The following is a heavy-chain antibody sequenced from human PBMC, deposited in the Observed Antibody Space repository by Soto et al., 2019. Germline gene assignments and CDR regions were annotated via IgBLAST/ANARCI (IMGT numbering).Heavy chain of an antibody. V-gene: IGHV4-34*01. D-gene: IGHD3-10*01. CDR3: ARAYGVSLRYYYYMDV. Sequence: SETLSLTCAVYGGSFSGYYWSWIRQPPGKGLEWIGEINHSGSTNYNPSLKSRVTISVDTSKNQFSLKLSSVTAADTAVYYCARAYGVSLRYYYYMDVWGKGTTVTVSS. CDR1: GGSFSGYY. CDR2: INHSGST. J-gene: IGHJ6*03.